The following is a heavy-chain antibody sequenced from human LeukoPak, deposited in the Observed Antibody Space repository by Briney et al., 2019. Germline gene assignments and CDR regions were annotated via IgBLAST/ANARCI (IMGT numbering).Heavy chain of an antibody. CDR3: ARRTYDYIWGSYRHYYFDY. J-gene: IGHJ4*02. D-gene: IGHD3-16*02. Sequence: SETLSLTCAVYGGSFSGYYWSWIRQPPGKGLEWIGEINHSGSTNYNPSLKSRVTISVDTSKNQFSLKLSSVTAADTAVYYCARRTYDYIWGSYRHYYFDYWGQGTLVTVPS. CDR1: GGSFSGYY. CDR2: INHSGST. V-gene: IGHV4-34*01.